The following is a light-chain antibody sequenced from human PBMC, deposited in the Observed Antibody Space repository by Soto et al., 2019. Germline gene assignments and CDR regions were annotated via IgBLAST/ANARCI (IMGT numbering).Light chain of an antibody. J-gene: IGLJ3*02. Sequence: QSALTQPASVSGSPGQSITISCTGTSSDVGGYDHVSWYQQHPGKAPKLIIYEVTVRPSGISRRFSGSKSDNTASLAVSGLQPEDEADYYCSSYTNKDTLLFGGGTKLTVL. CDR2: EVT. CDR1: SSDVGGYDH. CDR3: SSYTNKDTLL. V-gene: IGLV2-14*01.